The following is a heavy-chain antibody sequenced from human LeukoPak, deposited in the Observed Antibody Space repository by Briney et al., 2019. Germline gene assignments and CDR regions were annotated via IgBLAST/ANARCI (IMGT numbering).Heavy chain of an antibody. D-gene: IGHD6-13*01. V-gene: IGHV4-59*11. CDR2: IYYSGST. CDR1: GGSISSHY. J-gene: IGHJ6*03. Sequence: SETLSLTCTVSGGSISSHYWSWIRQPPGKGLEWIGYIYYSGSTNYNPSLKSRVSISVDTSKNQFSLKLSPVTAADTAVYYCARDSSSWYGYYYYYMDVWGKGTTVTVSS. CDR3: ARDSSSWYGYYYYYMDV.